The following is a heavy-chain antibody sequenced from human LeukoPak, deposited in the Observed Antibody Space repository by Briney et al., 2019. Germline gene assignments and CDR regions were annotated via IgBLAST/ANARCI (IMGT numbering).Heavy chain of an antibody. CDR2: IWHTSMSA. CDR3: AKELGVPAAGWQIQQ. Sequence: GSYLRLYCGTSGFNFTRHGMHWVRQAPGKGLEWVAVIWHTSMSAFYSDSVKGRFIISRDNSRNTLYLQMSNLRADDTAVYYCAKELGVPAAGWQIQQWGLGTLVTVSS. J-gene: IGHJ1*01. D-gene: IGHD6-13*01. CDR1: GFNFTRHG. V-gene: IGHV3-33*06.